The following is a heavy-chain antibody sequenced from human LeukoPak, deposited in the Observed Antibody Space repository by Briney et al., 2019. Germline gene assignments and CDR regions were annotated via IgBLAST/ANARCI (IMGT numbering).Heavy chain of an antibody. CDR2: ISSSGSTI. V-gene: IGHV3-48*03. Sequence: GGSLRLSCAASGFTFRSYEMNWVRQTPGKGLEWVSYISSSGSTIYYADSVKGRFTISRDNAKNSLYLQMNSLRAEDTAVYYCAELGITMIGGVWGKGTTVTISS. J-gene: IGHJ6*04. CDR3: AELGITMIGGV. D-gene: IGHD3-10*02. CDR1: GFTFRSYE.